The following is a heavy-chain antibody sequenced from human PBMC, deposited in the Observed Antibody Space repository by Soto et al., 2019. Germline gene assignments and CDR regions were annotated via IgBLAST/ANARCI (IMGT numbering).Heavy chain of an antibody. J-gene: IGHJ6*02. Sequence: GGSLRLSCAASGFAFSSYGMHWVRQAPGKGLEWVAVISYDGSNKYYADSVKGRFTISRDNSKNTLYLQMNSLRAEDTAVYYCAKDVVVGATTGLGDYYYYYGMDVWGQGTTVTVSS. V-gene: IGHV3-30*18. CDR3: AKDVVVGATTGLGDYYYYYGMDV. D-gene: IGHD1-26*01. CDR2: ISYDGSNK. CDR1: GFAFSSYG.